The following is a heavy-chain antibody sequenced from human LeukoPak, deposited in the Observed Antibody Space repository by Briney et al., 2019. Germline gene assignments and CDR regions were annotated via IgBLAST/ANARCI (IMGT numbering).Heavy chain of an antibody. V-gene: IGHV3-74*01. D-gene: IGHD4-23*01. CDR3: SQDRRWYFDY. J-gene: IGHJ4*02. CDR2: INSDGSST. Sequence: PGGSLRLSCAASGFTFSSYWMPSVRQAPGRGLVWVSRINSDGSSTRYADSVRGRFTTSRDTAKNTLYLQMKSLRAEECAGSSCSQDRRWYFDYWGQGTLVTVSS. CDR1: GFTFSSYW.